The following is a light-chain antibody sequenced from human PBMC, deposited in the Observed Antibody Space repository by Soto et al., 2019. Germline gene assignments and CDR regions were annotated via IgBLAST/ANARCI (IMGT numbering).Light chain of an antibody. J-gene: IGKJ3*01. Sequence: IQFTQSPSSLSASVGDRVTISCRASQGIANFLAWYQQKPGKAPKLLIYGASTLQHGVPSRFSGSGSGTDFTLTISSLQPEDFATYYFLQLNSFPIPCGPGTKVDIK. CDR2: GAS. CDR3: LQLNSFPIP. V-gene: IGKV1-9*01. CDR1: QGIANF.